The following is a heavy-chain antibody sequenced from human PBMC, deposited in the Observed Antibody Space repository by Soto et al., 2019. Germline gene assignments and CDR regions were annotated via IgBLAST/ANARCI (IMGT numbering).Heavy chain of an antibody. V-gene: IGHV4-39*01. Sequence: QLQLQESGPGLVKPSETLSLTCTVSGGSISSSSYYWGWIRQPPGKGLEWIGSIYYSGSTYYNPSLKSRVTISVDTSKNQFSLKLSSVTAADTAVYYCAAGYYDYIWGSYRYGWFDPWGQGTLVTVSS. D-gene: IGHD3-16*02. CDR1: GGSISSSSYY. CDR3: AAGYYDYIWGSYRYGWFDP. J-gene: IGHJ5*02. CDR2: IYYSGST.